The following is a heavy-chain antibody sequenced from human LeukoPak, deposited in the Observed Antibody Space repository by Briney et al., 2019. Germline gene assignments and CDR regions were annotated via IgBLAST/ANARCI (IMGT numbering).Heavy chain of an antibody. J-gene: IGHJ1*01. V-gene: IGHV3-33*06. CDR3: AKDIVLAAAGTGYFQH. Sequence: GRSLRLSCAASGFTFSSYGMHWVRQAPGKGLEWVAVIWYDGSNKYYADSVKGRFTISRDNSKNTLYLQMNSLRTEDTALYYCAKDIVLAAAGTGYFQHWGQGTLVTVSS. CDR1: GFTFSSYG. CDR2: IWYDGSNK. D-gene: IGHD6-13*01.